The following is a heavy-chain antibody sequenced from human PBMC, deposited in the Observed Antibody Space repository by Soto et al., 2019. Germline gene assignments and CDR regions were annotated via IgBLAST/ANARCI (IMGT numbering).Heavy chain of an antibody. Sequence: SLKEAGPVLVKPTETLTLTCTVSGFSLNNPKMGVSWIRQPPGKALEWLAHISSDDEKSYSTSLKSRLTISRDTSQGQVALTMTNLGPVDTATYFCARTVETPYFFYSYMDVWGKGTAVTVSS. D-gene: IGHD2-15*01. CDR2: ISSDDEK. J-gene: IGHJ6*03. V-gene: IGHV2-26*01. CDR3: ARTVETPYFFYSYMDV. CDR1: GFSLNNPKMG.